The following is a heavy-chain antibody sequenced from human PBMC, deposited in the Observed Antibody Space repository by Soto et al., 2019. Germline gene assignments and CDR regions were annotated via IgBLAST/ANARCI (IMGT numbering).Heavy chain of an antibody. CDR2: IYYDGST. J-gene: IGHJ4*02. CDR3: AKVVVAATRHTDFDS. D-gene: IGHD2-15*01. CDR1: GGSINSNKYY. V-gene: IGHV4-39*01. Sequence: SETLSLTTTVSGGSINSNKYYWAWIRQPPGKGLAWIASIYYDGSTYYDPSLKSRVTISIDTSKNQFSLRLRSVTAADTAIYYCAKVVVAATRHTDFDSWGQGTLVTVSS.